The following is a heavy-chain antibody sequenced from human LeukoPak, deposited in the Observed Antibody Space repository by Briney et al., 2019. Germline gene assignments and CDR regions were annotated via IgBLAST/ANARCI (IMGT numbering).Heavy chain of an antibody. CDR3: ARDSTWEPSPFDY. D-gene: IGHD1-26*01. J-gene: IGHJ4*02. CDR2: ISSSSSYI. V-gene: IGHV3-21*01. CDR1: GFTFSSYS. Sequence: GGSLRLSCAASGFTFSSYSMNWDRQAPGKGLEWVSSISSSSSYIYYADSVKGRFTISRDNAKNSLYLQMNSLRAEDTAVYYCARDSTWEPSPFDYWGQGTLVTVSS.